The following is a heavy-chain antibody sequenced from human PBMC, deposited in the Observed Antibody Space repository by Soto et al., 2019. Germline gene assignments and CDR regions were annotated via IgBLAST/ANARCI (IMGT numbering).Heavy chain of an antibody. V-gene: IGHV3-30*18. CDR1: GFTFSSYG. Sequence: QVQLVESGGGVVQPGRSLRLSCVASGFTFSSYGMHWVRQAPGKGLEWVAVISYDGSNKQNADSVKGRFTISRDNSKNTLYLQMNSLRAEASGVYYCAKPTSGWYLGYFDNWGQGTLVTVSS. CDR3: AKPTSGWYLGYFDN. J-gene: IGHJ4*02. CDR2: ISYDGSNK. D-gene: IGHD6-19*01.